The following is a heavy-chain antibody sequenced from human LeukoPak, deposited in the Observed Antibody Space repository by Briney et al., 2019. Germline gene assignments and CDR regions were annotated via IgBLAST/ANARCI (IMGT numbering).Heavy chain of an antibody. D-gene: IGHD3-22*01. CDR2: ISGSGGST. CDR3: ARRRTYYYDSSGYYYYFDY. V-gene: IGHV3-23*01. CDR1: GFTFSSYA. J-gene: IGHJ4*02. Sequence: GGSLRLSYAASGFTFSSYAMSWVRQAPGKGLEWVSAISGSGGSTYYADSVKGRFTISRDNSKNTLYLQMNSLRAEDTAVYYCARRRTYYYDSSGYYYYFDYWGQGTLVTVSS.